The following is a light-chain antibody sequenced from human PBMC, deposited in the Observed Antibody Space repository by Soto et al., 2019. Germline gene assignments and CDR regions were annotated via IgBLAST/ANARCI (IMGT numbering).Light chain of an antibody. J-gene: IGKJ4*01. CDR1: QSIDSW. V-gene: IGKV1-5*03. Sequence: DIQMTQSPSTLSASVGDRVTITCRASQSIDSWLAWYQQKPGKAPKILIYKASTLERGVPSRFSGSESGTEFTLTITSLQPDDFATYYCQQYNAYPLSFGGGTKVEIK. CDR2: KAS. CDR3: QQYNAYPLS.